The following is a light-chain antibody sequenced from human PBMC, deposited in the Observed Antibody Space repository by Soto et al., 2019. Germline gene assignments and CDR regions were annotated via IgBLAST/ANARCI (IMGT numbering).Light chain of an antibody. V-gene: IGLV2-8*01. CDR1: SSDVGAYKY. CDR3: TSYAGSNIWV. J-gene: IGLJ3*02. CDR2: EVS. Sequence: QSAVTQPPSASGSRGQSVTISCTGTSSDVGAYKYVSWYQQYPGKAAKLMIYEVSRRPSGVPDRFSGSKSGNTASLTVSGLQDEDEADYYCTSYAGSNIWVFGGGTKLTVL.